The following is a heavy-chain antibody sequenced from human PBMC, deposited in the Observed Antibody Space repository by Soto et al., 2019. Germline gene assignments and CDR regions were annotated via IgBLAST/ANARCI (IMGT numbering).Heavy chain of an antibody. J-gene: IGHJ5*02. V-gene: IGHV4-59*01. Sequence: NPSETLSLTCTVSGGSISSYYWSWIRQPPGKGLEWIGYIYYIGSTNYNPSLKSRVTISVDTSKNQFSLKLSSVTAADTAVYYCARGLRRQLLNWSDPWGQGTLVTVSS. D-gene: IGHD2-2*01. CDR3: ARGLRRQLLNWSDP. CDR1: GGSISSYY. CDR2: IYYIGST.